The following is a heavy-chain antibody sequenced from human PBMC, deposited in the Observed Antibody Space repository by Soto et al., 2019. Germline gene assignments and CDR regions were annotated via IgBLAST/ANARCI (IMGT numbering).Heavy chain of an antibody. J-gene: IGHJ6*02. D-gene: IGHD6-13*01. CDR2: INHSGST. CDR3: ARDRRYSSSWYTHPYYYYGMDV. CDR1: GGSFSGYY. Sequence: SETLSLTCAVYGGSFSGYYWSWIRQPPGKGLEWIGEINHSGSTNYNPSLKSRVTISVDTSKNQFSLKLSSVTAADTAVYYCARDRRYSSSWYTHPYYYYGMDVWGQGTTVTVSS. V-gene: IGHV4-34*01.